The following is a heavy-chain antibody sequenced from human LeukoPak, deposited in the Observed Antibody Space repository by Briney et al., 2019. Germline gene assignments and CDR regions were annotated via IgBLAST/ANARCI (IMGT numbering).Heavy chain of an antibody. J-gene: IGHJ4*02. CDR3: ARDHYCSGGSCYSTTLSQDDY. CDR1: GFTFSSYS. Sequence: GSLRLSCAASGFTFSSYSMNWVRQAPGKGLEWVSSISSSSSYIYYADSVKGRFTISRDNAKNSLYLQMNSLGAEDTAVYYCARDHYCSGGSCYSTTLSQDDYWGQGTLVTVSS. D-gene: IGHD2-15*01. V-gene: IGHV3-21*04. CDR2: ISSSSSYI.